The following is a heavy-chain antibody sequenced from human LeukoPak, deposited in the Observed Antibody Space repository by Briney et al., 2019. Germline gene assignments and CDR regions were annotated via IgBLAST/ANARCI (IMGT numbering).Heavy chain of an antibody. CDR2: IYYSGST. CDR1: GGSISSYY. V-gene: IGHV4-59*01. D-gene: IGHD5-18*01. J-gene: IGHJ6*02. CDR3: AGGGIQLRFSSDYYYYGMDV. Sequence: PSETLSLTCTVSGGSISSYYWSWIRQPPGKGLEWIGYIYYSGSTNYNPSLKSRVTISVDTSKNQFSLKLSSVTAADTAVYYCAGGGIQLRFSSDYYYYGMDVWGQGTTVTVSS.